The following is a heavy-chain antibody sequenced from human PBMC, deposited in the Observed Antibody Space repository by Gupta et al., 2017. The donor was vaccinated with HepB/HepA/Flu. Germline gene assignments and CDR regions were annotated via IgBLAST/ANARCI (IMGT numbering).Heavy chain of an antibody. D-gene: IGHD4-17*01. CDR1: GFTFSNAW. CDR2: IKSKTYGGTT. Sequence: EVQLVESGGGLVKPGGSLRLCCAASGFTFSNAWMSWVRQAPGKGLEWVGRIKSKTYGGTTDYAAPVKGRFTISRDDSKNTLYLQMNSLNTEDTAVYYCTTDPGYGVDYWGQGTLVTASS. J-gene: IGHJ4*02. V-gene: IGHV3-15*01. CDR3: TTDPGYGVDY.